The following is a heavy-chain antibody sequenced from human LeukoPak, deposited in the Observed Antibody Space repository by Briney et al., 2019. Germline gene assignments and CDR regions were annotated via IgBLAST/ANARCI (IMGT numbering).Heavy chain of an antibody. Sequence: GASVKVSCKASGYTFTSYGISWVRQAPGQGLEWMGWISAYNGNTNYAQKLQGRVTMTTDTSTSTAYMELRSLRSDDTAVYYCARSLPAYGDYGDDYWGQGTLVTVSS. CDR2: ISAYNGNT. CDR1: GYTFTSYG. CDR3: ARSLPAYGDYGDDY. V-gene: IGHV1-18*01. J-gene: IGHJ4*02. D-gene: IGHD4-17*01.